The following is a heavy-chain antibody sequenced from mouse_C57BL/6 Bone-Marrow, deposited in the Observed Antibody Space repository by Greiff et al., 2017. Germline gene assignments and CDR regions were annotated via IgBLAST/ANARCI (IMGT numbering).Heavy chain of an antibody. CDR2: IYPGSGST. V-gene: IGHV1-55*01. J-gene: IGHJ4*01. CDR3: ARFLRPRYAMDY. CDR1: GYTFTSYW. Sequence: QVQLQQSGAELVKPGASVKMSCKASGYTFTSYWITWVKQRPGQGLEWIGDIYPGSGSTNYNEKFKSKATLTVDTSSSTAYMQLSSLTSEDSAVYYCARFLRPRYAMDYWGQGTSVTVSS. D-gene: IGHD1-1*01.